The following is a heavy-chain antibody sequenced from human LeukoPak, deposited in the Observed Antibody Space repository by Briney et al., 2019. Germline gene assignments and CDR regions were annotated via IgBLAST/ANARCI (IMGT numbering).Heavy chain of an antibody. J-gene: IGHJ4*02. CDR3: ARYSSSWYGGYYFDY. Sequence: GESLKISCKGSGYSFTGYWIGWVRQMPGKGLEWMGIIYPGDSDTRYSPSFQGQVTISADKSISTAYLQWSSLKASDTAMYYCARYSSSWYGGYYFDYWGQGTLVTVSS. D-gene: IGHD6-13*01. V-gene: IGHV5-51*01. CDR2: IYPGDSDT. CDR1: GYSFTGYW.